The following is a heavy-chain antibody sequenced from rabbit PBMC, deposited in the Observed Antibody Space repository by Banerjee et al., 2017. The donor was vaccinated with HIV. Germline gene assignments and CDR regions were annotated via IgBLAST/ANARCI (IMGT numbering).Heavy chain of an antibody. J-gene: IGHJ4*01. D-gene: IGHD4-1*01. CDR3: VRDLGGWGGNL. Sequence: QQQLEESGGGLVKPGGTLTLTCKASGIDFSSYYRMYWVRQAPGRGLELIACIYTTSGRSWYAGWVKGRFPFSSHNAQSTLYLQLNSLTAADTATYFCVRDLGGWGGNLWGPGTLVTFS. CDR1: GIDFSSYYR. CDR2: IYTTSGRS. V-gene: IGHV1S43*01.